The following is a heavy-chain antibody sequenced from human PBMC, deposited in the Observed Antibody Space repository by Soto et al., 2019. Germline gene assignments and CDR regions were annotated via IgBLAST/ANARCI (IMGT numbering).Heavy chain of an antibody. CDR1: GFTFSNYA. CDR2: ISYDGSNK. Sequence: GGSLRLSCAASGFTFSNYAMHWVRQAPGKGLEWVAVISYDGSNKYYADSVKGRFTISRDNSKNTLYLQMNSLRAEDTAVYYCARGAGVLMVYAVDYWGQGTLVSVS. V-gene: IGHV3-30-3*01. D-gene: IGHD2-8*01. J-gene: IGHJ4*02. CDR3: ARGAGVLMVYAVDY.